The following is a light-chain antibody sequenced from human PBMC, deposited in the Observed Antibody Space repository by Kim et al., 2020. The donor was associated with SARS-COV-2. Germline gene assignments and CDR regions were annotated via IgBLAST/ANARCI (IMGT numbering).Light chain of an antibody. J-gene: IGLJ2*01. CDR1: SSDLGGYNY. CDR3: SSYGGSV. CDR2: DVN. V-gene: IGLV2-8*01. Sequence: QSVLTQPPSASGSPGQSITISCTGTSSDLGGYNYVSWYQQHPGKAPKLMIYDVNKRPSGVPDRFSGSKSGNTASLTVSGLQAEDEADYYCSSYGGSVFGGGTKLTVL.